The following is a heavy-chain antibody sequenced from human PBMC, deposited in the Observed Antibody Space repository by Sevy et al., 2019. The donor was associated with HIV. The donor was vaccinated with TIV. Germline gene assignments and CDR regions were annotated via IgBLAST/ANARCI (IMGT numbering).Heavy chain of an antibody. Sequence: GGSLRLSCAASGFTFSDSAMFWVRQASGRGLEWVGRIRTKANNYATALVASVKGRFSIASDDSKNTTYLQMNSLKAEDNAAYFCTCGYGRFDFWGQGALVTVSS. CDR3: TCGYGRFDF. V-gene: IGHV3-73*01. D-gene: IGHD4-17*01. CDR2: IRTKANNYAT. J-gene: IGHJ4*02. CDR1: GFTFSDSA.